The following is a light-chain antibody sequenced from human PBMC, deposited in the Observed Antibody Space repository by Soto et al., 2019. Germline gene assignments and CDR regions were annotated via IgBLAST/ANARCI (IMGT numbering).Light chain of an antibody. CDR3: QSYDTTAL. Sequence: QSVLTQPPSVSGAPGQTVTISCTGSSSNIGAGFDVHWYKQLPGRAPELLIFGNNNRPSGVPDRFSGSKSGTSASLAITGLQAEDEAEYYCQSYDTTALFGGGTKLTVL. J-gene: IGLJ2*01. V-gene: IGLV1-40*01. CDR1: SSNIGAGFD. CDR2: GNN.